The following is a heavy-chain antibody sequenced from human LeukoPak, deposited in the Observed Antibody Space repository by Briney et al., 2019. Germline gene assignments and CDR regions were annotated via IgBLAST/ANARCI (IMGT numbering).Heavy chain of an antibody. CDR1: GGSFSGYY. CDR3: ARQGIAAAGMFDFDY. D-gene: IGHD6-13*01. CDR2: INHSGST. J-gene: IGHJ4*02. Sequence: SETLSLTCAVYGGSFSGYYWSWIRQPPGKGLEWIGEINHSGSTNYNPSLKSRVTISVDTSKNQFSLKLSSVTAADTAVYYCARQGIAAAGMFDFDYWGQGTLVTVSS. V-gene: IGHV4-34*01.